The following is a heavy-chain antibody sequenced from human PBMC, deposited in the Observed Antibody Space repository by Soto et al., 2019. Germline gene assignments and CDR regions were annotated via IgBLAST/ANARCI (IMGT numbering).Heavy chain of an antibody. CDR1: GFTFSSYW. CDR2: INSDGIST. Sequence: PGGSLRLSCAASGFTFSSYWMHWVRQAPGKGLVWVSRINSDGISTSYADSVKGRFTISRDNAKNTLYLQMNSLRAEDTAVYYCARDDRRYYYGMDVWGQGTTVTVSS. V-gene: IGHV3-74*01. J-gene: IGHJ6*02. CDR3: ARDDRRYYYGMDV.